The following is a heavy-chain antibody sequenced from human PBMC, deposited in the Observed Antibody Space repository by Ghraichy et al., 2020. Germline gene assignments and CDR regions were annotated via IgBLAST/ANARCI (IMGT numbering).Heavy chain of an antibody. CDR1: GFTFSSYA. CDR3: ARDNYDFWSGYYDYYYYMDV. Sequence: GGSLRLSCAASGFTFSSYAMHWVRQAPGKGLEWVAVISYDGSNKYYADSVKGRFTISRDNSKNTLYLQMNSLRAEDTAVYYCARDNYDFWSGYYDYYYYMDVWGKGTTVTVS. J-gene: IGHJ6*03. CDR2: ISYDGSNK. V-gene: IGHV3-30-3*01. D-gene: IGHD3-3*01.